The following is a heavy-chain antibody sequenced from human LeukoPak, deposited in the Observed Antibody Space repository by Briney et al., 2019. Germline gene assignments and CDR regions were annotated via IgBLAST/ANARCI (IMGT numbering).Heavy chain of an antibody. CDR1: GGSIGTSTSYY. CDR3: ARHRAAQLSKFDF. J-gene: IGHJ4*02. Sequence: SETLSLTCNVSGGSIGTSTSYYWRWIRQPPGKGLDWIGSIYHNGETSYTPSLTGRLTISVDTSKNEFSLSLRSVTAADTAVYYCARHRAAQLSKFDFWGQGTLVTVSS. D-gene: IGHD1-1*01. V-gene: IGHV4-39*01. CDR2: IYHNGET.